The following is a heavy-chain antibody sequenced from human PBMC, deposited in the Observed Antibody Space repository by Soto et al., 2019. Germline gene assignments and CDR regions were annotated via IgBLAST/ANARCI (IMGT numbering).Heavy chain of an antibody. D-gene: IGHD2-2*01. CDR3: AKGVEYCSGNRCYSYYYYGMDV. Sequence: GGSLRLPCAASGFTFFIYAMSWVRQAPGKGLEWVSVSSGGSTYYADSVKGRFTISRDNSKNTLYLQMNSLRAEDTAVYYCAKGVEYCSGNRCYSYYYYGMDVWGQGTTVTVSS. J-gene: IGHJ6*02. CDR2: SSGGST. CDR1: GFTFFIYA. V-gene: IGHV3-23*01.